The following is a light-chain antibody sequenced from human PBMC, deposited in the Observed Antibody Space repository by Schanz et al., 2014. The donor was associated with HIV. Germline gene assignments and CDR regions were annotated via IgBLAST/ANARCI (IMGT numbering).Light chain of an antibody. V-gene: IGKV1-5*03. CDR1: QHISTW. CDR2: RSS. J-gene: IGKJ2*01. CDR3: QHYNSYSYT. Sequence: DIQMTQSPSTLSASVGDRVTITCRASQHISTWLAWYQQRPGRAPKLLIYRSSTLESGVPTRFSGSGSGTEFTLTITSLQPDDFATYYCQHYNSYSYTFGQGTKLEI.